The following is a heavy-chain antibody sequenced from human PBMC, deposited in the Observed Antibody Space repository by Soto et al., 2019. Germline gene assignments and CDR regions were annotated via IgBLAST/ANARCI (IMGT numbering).Heavy chain of an antibody. V-gene: IGHV4-59*01. CDR1: GGSISSYY. CDR3: ARDGRYCSGGSCYNPYYYYYMDV. D-gene: IGHD2-15*01. Sequence: SETLSLTCTVSGGSISSYYWSWIRQPPGKGLEWIGYIYYSGSTNYNPSLKSRVTISVDTSKNQFSLKLSSVTAADTAVYYCARDGRYCSGGSCYNPYYYYYMDVWGKGTTVTVSS. J-gene: IGHJ6*03. CDR2: IYYSGST.